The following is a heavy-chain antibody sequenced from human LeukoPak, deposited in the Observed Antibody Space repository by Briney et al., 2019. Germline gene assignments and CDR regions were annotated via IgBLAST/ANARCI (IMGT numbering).Heavy chain of an antibody. V-gene: IGHV3-53*01. CDR1: GFTVSIDY. Sequence: PGGSLRLSCAASGFTVSIDYMSWVRQAPGKRLEWVSVIYSGGSTYYADSVKGRFTISRDNSKNTLYLQMNSLRAEDTAVYYCARDLSGEGDYWGQGTLVTVSS. CDR2: IYSGGST. J-gene: IGHJ4*02. D-gene: IGHD7-27*01. CDR3: ARDLSGEGDY.